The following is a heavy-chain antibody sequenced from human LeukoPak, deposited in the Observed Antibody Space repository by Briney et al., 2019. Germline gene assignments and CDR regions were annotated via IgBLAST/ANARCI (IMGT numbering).Heavy chain of an antibody. CDR2: ISYDGSNK. V-gene: IGHV3-30-3*01. CDR1: GFTFSSYA. D-gene: IGHD1-14*01. Sequence: PGGSLRLSCAASGFTFSSYAMHWVRQAPGKGLEWVAVISYDGSNKYYADSVKGRFTISRDNSKNTLYLQMNSLRAEDTAVYYCARDPRRDHVFGFDPWAREPWSPSPQ. CDR3: ARDPRRDHVFGFDP. J-gene: IGHJ5*02.